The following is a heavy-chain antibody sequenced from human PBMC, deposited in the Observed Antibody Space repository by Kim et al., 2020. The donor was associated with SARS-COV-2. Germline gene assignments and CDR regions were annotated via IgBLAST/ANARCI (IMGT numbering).Heavy chain of an antibody. CDR3: ARGGYSPFDY. V-gene: IGHV4-34*01. D-gene: IGHD5-18*01. Sequence: SETLSLTCAVYGGSFSGYYWSWIRQPPGKGLEWIGEINHSGSTNYNPSLKSRVTISVDTSKNQFSLKLSSVTAADTAVYYCARGGYSPFDYWGQGTLVTVSS. CDR1: GGSFSGYY. J-gene: IGHJ4*02. CDR2: INHSGST.